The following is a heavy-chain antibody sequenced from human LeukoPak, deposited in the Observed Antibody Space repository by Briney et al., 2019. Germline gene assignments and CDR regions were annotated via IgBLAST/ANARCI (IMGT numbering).Heavy chain of an antibody. J-gene: IGHJ4*02. Sequence: GGSLRLSCAASGFTFRYYAMRWVRPAPEKGLEWGSVISGSGTSADYADSVKGRFTISRDNSKNTLYLRMNNLRAEDTGLYYCARDGARGYCTNGVCYLLEYWGQGTLVTVS. D-gene: IGHD2-8*01. CDR3: ARDGARGYCTNGVCYLLEY. V-gene: IGHV3-23*01. CDR2: ISGSGTSA. CDR1: GFTFRYYA.